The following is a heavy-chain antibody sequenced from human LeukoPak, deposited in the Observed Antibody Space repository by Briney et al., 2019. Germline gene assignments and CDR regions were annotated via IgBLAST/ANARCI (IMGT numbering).Heavy chain of an antibody. CDR3: ARGHRDNSCYDY. CDR2: INPNSGGT. V-gene: IGHV1-2*04. CDR1: GYTFTGYY. J-gene: IGHJ4*02. Sequence: ASVKVSCTASGYTFTGYYMHWVRQAPGQGLEWMGWINPNSGGTNYAQKFQGWFTITRDTSISTAYMELSRLRSDDPAVYYCARGHRDNSCYDYWGQGTLVTVSS. D-gene: IGHD5-12*01.